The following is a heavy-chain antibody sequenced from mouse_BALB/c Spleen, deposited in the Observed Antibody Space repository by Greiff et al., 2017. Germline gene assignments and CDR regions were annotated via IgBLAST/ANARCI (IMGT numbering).Heavy chain of an antibody. D-gene: IGHD1-1*01. CDR2: ISYDGSN. J-gene: IGHJ1*01. Sequence: EVKLVESGPGLVKPSQSLSLTCSVTGYSITSGYYWNWIRQFPGNKLEWMGYISYDGSNNYNPSLKNRISITRDTSKNQFFLKLNSVTTEDTATYYCARDPYYPRYFDVWGAGTTVTVSS. V-gene: IGHV3-6*02. CDR1: GYSITSGYY. CDR3: ARDPYYPRYFDV.